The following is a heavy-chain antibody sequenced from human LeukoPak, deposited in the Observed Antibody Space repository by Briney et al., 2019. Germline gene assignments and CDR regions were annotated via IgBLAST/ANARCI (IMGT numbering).Heavy chain of an antibody. J-gene: IGHJ4*02. V-gene: IGHV4-61*08. CDR2: IYYSGNT. CDR3: ARDRSSGSGKYYFDY. D-gene: IGHD6-13*01. CDR1: GASISGSGYY. Sequence: SETLSLTCAVSGASISGSGYYLGWIRQPPGKGLEWIGYIYYSGNTYYNPSLKSRVTISVDTSKNQFSLKLSSMTTADTAVYYCARDRSSGSGKYYFDYWGQGTLVTVSS.